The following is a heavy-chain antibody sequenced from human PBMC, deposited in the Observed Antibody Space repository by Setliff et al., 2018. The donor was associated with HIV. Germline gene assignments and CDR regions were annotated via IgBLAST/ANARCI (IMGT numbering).Heavy chain of an antibody. CDR2: INVALVKT. D-gene: IGHD4-17*01. CDR3: VKDDHGSYDRLFYFDY. J-gene: IGHJ4*02. V-gene: IGHV1-3*01. CDR1: GYTFAAHP. Sequence: ASVKVSCKASGYTFAAHPIHWVRQAPGQRLEWMGWINVALVKTKYSQRLQGRVTISSDTSANTVYMELSSLTSEDTAVYFCVKDDHGSYDRLFYFDYWGQGTLVTVSS.